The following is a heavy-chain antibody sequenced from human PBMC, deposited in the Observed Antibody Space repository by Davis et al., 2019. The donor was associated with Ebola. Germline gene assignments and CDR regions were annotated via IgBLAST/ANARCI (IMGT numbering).Heavy chain of an antibody. D-gene: IGHD3-22*01. V-gene: IGHV3-30-3*01. CDR1: GFTFNDFA. CDR2: ISNDDTSK. J-gene: IGHJ4*02. CDR3: ARGQSSGYIH. Sequence: GESLKISCAASGFTFNDFALHWVRQAPGKGLEWVAIISNDDTSKFYADSVKGRFTISRDTSKNTLYLQMNSLKTEDTAVYYCARGQSSGYIHWGQGTLVAVSS.